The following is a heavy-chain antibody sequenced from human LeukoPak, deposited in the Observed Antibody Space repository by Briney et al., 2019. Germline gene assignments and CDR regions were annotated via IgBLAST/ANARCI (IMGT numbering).Heavy chain of an antibody. CDR1: GFTLRTFW. Sequence: GGSLRLSCAASGFTLRTFWMTWVRQAPGRGLEWVASIKQDESEKYYVASVRGRFTISRDNDKNSLYLQMNSLRGEDTGVYYCARPRWLRFGPHDPWGPGTLVTVSA. V-gene: IGHV3-7*01. J-gene: IGHJ5*02. CDR3: ARPRWLRFGPHDP. CDR2: IKQDESEK. D-gene: IGHD5-12*01.